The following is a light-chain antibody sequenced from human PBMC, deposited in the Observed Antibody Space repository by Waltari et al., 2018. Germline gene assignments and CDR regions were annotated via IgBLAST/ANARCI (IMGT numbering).Light chain of an antibody. CDR2: GAS. CDR3: QQYGSSILYT. V-gene: IGKV3-20*01. Sequence: VLTQSPGPLSLSPGERATLSCRASQRLTKNYLAWDQQKPGQAPRLLIYGASSRAAGIPDRFSGSGSGTDFALTISRLEPEDSAVYYCQQYGSSILYTFGQGTKLEIQ. J-gene: IGKJ2*01. CDR1: QRLTKNY.